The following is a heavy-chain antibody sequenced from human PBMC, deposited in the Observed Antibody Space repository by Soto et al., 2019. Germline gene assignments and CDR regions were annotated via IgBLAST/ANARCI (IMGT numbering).Heavy chain of an antibody. V-gene: IGHV1-45*02. CDR2: ITPFNGNT. D-gene: IGHD3-10*01. CDR3: ARGTYYYGSDERSCGMDV. J-gene: IGHJ6*02. Sequence: QMQLVQSGAEVKKTGSSVKVSCKASGYTFTYRYLHWVRQAPGHALEWMGWITPFNGNTNYAQKFQDRVTITRDRSMSTAYMELSSLRSEDTAMYYCARGTYYYGSDERSCGMDVWGQGTTVTVSS. CDR1: GYTFTYRY.